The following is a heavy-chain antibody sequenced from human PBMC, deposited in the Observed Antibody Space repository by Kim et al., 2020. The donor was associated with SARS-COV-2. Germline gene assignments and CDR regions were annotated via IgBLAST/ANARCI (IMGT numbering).Heavy chain of an antibody. J-gene: IGHJ6*02. Sequence: GGSLRLSCAASGFTFSDYYMSWIRQAPGKGLEWVSYISSSSSYTNYADSVKGRFTISRDNAKNSLYLQMNSLRAEDTAVYYCARDKQQLAYYYYGMDVWGQGTTVTVSS. CDR2: ISSSSSYT. V-gene: IGHV3-11*06. D-gene: IGHD6-13*01. CDR3: ARDKQQLAYYYYGMDV. CDR1: GFTFSDYY.